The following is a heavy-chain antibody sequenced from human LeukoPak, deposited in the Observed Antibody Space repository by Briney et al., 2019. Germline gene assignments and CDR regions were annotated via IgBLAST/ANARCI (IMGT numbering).Heavy chain of an antibody. V-gene: IGHV4-39*01. D-gene: IGHD3-16*01. CDR1: GGSISSTSYH. Sequence: KPSETLSLTCTVSGGSISSTSYHWAWIRQPPGKGLEWIGSIYYSGSTYYNPSLKSRVTISVDTSKNQFSLKLSSVTAADTAVYYCARHEVVWGAPDYFGYWGQGTLVTVSS. CDR2: IYYSGST. J-gene: IGHJ4*02. CDR3: ARHEVVWGAPDYFGY.